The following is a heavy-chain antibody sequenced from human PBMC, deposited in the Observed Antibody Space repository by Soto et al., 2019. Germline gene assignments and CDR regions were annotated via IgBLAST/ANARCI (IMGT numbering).Heavy chain of an antibody. CDR1: GFVFNDYD. V-gene: IGHV3-30*03. Sequence: QVQLAESGGGVVQPGRSLRLSCTTSGFVFNDYDIHWVRQAPGKGLAWLASISYDGSNRYYADSVKGRFTSSRDNSKNTLSLQIHGVGSEDTGVCYCSRWIKGGLVVWGPGTLVTVSS. CDR3: SRWIKGGLVV. J-gene: IGHJ1*01. D-gene: IGHD3-9*01. CDR2: ISYDGSNR.